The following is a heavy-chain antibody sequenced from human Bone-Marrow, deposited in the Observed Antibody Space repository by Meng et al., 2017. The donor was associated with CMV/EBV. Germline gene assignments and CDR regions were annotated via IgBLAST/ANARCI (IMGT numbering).Heavy chain of an antibody. Sequence: SGFTFSPFRMNWVRQAPGKGLEWVSSINSNSHYIYYADSVKGRFTISRDNAKNSLHLHMNSLRDEDTAVYYCVRTGGGSSVNWFDLWGQGTLVTVSS. V-gene: IGHV3-21*01. J-gene: IGHJ5*02. CDR1: GFTFSPFR. CDR2: INSNSHYI. D-gene: IGHD6-25*01. CDR3: VRTGGGSSVNWFDL.